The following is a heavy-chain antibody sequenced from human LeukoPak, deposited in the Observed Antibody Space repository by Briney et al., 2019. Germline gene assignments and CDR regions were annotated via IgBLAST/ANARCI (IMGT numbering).Heavy chain of an antibody. D-gene: IGHD3-9*01. J-gene: IGHJ3*02. CDR3: ARVYFDWLLKGFDAFDI. CDR2: IYYSGST. Sequence: PSETLSLTCTVSGGSISSYYWSWIRQPPGKGLEWIGYIYYSGSTNYNPSLKSRVTISVDTSKNQFSLKLSSVTAADTAVYYCARVYFDWLLKGFDAFDIWGQGTMVTVSP. CDR1: GGSISSYY. V-gene: IGHV4-59*01.